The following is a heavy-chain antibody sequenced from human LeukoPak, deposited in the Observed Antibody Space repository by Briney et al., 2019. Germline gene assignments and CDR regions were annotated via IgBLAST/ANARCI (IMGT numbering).Heavy chain of an antibody. CDR3: ARMGGERELFLFRY. V-gene: IGHV1-24*01. J-gene: IGHJ4*02. CDR1: GYTLTELS. D-gene: IGHD3-10*01. Sequence: ASVKVSCKVSGYTLTELSMHWVRQAPGKGLEWMGGFDPEDGETIYAQKFQGRVTMTEDTSTDTAYMELRSLRSDDTAVYYCARMGGERELFLFRYWGQGTLVTVSS. CDR2: FDPEDGET.